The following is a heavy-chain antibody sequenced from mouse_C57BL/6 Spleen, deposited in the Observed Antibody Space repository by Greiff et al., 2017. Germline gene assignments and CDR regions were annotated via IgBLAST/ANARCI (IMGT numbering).Heavy chain of an antibody. Sequence: VQLQQPGAELVKPGASVKLSCKASGYTFTSYWMHWVKQRPGQGLEWIGMIHPNSGSTNYNEKFKSKATLTVDKSSSTAYMQLSSLTSEDSAVYYCASSTTGVAKRYFDVWGTGTTVTVSS. J-gene: IGHJ1*03. V-gene: IGHV1-64*01. CDR2: IHPNSGST. CDR1: GYTFTSYW. D-gene: IGHD1-1*01. CDR3: ASSTTGVAKRYFDV.